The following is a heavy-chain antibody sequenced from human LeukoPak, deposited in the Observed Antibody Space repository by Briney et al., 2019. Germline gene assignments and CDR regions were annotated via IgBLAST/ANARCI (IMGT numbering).Heavy chain of an antibody. CDR3: AGSRAAAGTSDWFDP. CDR1: GGCISSYY. J-gene: IGHJ5*02. CDR2: IYTSGST. V-gene: IGHV4-4*07. Sequence: PSETLSLTCTVSGGCISSYYWSWIRQPAGKGLEWIGRIYTSGSTNYNPSFKIRVTMSVDTSKNQFSLKLSSVTAADTAVYYCAGSRAAAGTSDWFDPWGQGTLVTVSS. D-gene: IGHD6-13*01.